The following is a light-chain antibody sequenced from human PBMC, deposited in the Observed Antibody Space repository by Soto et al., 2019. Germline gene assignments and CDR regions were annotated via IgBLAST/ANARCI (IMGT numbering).Light chain of an antibody. CDR2: AAS. CDR1: QDISSY. J-gene: IGKJ4*01. V-gene: IGKV1-9*01. Sequence: IQVTQSPSSLSASVGDRVTITCRASQDISSYLAWYQQKPGKAPTLLIYAASNLQSGVPSRFSGSGFGTDFTLTISSLQAEDFASYYCQQLRSYPSTFGGGTKVEIK. CDR3: QQLRSYPST.